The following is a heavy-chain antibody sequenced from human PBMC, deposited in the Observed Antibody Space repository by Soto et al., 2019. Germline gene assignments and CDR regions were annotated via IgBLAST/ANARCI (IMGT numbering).Heavy chain of an antibody. Sequence: QVQLVQSGAEVKKPGSSVKVSCKASGGTFSSYTISWVRQAPGQGLEWMGRIIPILGIANYPQKFQGRVTITADKSTSTAYMELSSLRSEDTAVYYCARDLHNTTNGVWGIFGSWGQGTLVTVSS. J-gene: IGHJ5*02. CDR3: ARDLHNTTNGVWGIFGS. CDR2: IIPILGIA. V-gene: IGHV1-69*08. D-gene: IGHD2-8*01. CDR1: GGTFSSYT.